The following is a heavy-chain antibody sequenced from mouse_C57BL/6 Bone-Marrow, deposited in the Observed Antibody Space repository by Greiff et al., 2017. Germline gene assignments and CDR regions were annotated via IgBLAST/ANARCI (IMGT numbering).Heavy chain of an antibody. CDR3: ARSSGYPDY. D-gene: IGHD3-1*01. CDR1: GYTFTSYW. CDR2: IDPSDSYT. Sequence: QVQLQQPGAELVMPGASVKLSCKASGYTFTSYWMHWVKQRPGQGLEWIGEIDPSDSYTNYNQKFKGKSTLTVDTSSSTAYMQLSSLTSEDSAIYYCARSSGYPDYWGQGTTLTVSS. V-gene: IGHV1-69*01. J-gene: IGHJ2*01.